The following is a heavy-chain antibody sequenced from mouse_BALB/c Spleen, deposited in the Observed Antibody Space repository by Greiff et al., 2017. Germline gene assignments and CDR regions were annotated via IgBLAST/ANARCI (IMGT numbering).Heavy chain of an antibody. CDR1: GFSLTSYG. J-gene: IGHJ1*01. CDR3: ATNRLRWYFDV. Sequence: VKLVESGPGLVQPSQSLSITCTVSGFSLTSYGVHWVRQSPGKGLEWLGVIWSGGSTDYNAAFISRLSISKDNSKSQVFFKMNSLQANDTAIYYCATNRLRWYFDVWGAGTTVTVSS. CDR2: IWSGGST. D-gene: IGHD2-4*01. V-gene: IGHV2-2*02.